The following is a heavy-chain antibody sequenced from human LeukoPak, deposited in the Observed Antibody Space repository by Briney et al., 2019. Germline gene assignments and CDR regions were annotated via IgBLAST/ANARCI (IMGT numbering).Heavy chain of an antibody. J-gene: IGHJ4*02. Sequence: SETLSLTCTVSGGSISSYYWSWIRQPPGKGLEWIGYIYYSGSTNYNPSLKSRVTISVDTSKSQFSLKLSSVTAADTAVYYCARVRSIAARYFDYWGQGTLVTVSS. CDR2: IYYSGST. CDR3: ARVRSIAARYFDY. V-gene: IGHV4-59*01. D-gene: IGHD6-6*01. CDR1: GGSISSYY.